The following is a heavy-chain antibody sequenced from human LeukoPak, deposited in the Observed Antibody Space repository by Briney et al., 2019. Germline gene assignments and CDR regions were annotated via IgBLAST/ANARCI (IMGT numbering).Heavy chain of an antibody. CDR2: INSDGSSK. Sequence: PGGSLRLSCVASGFTFSRFWMHWVRQAPGKGLVWVSRINSDGSSKTYADSVKGRFTISRDNAKNTLYLQMNSLRAEDTAVYYCARAELYPFDYWGQGTLVTVSS. CDR3: ARAELYPFDY. V-gene: IGHV3-74*01. J-gene: IGHJ4*02. D-gene: IGHD1-7*01. CDR1: GFTFSRFW.